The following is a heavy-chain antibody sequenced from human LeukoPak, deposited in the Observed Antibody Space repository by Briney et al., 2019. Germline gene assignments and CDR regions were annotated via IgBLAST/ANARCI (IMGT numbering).Heavy chain of an antibody. D-gene: IGHD6-6*01. CDR2: IVVGSGNT. CDR1: GFTFTSSA. V-gene: IGHV1-58*01. CDR3: AAVGTSIAPSDY. Sequence: SVKVSCKASGFTFTSSAVQWVRQARGQRLEWIGWIVVGSGNTNYAQKFQERVTITRDMSTSTAYMELSSLRSEDTAVYYCAAVGTSIAPSDYWGQGTLVTASS. J-gene: IGHJ4*02.